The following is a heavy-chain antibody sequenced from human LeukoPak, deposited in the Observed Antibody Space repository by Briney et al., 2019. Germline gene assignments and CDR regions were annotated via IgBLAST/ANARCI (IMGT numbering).Heavy chain of an antibody. V-gene: IGHV3-23*01. J-gene: IGHJ4*02. Sequence: SGGSLRLSCAASAFTFRSYAMSWVRQAPGKGLEWVSAISGSGVNTYYADSVKGRFTTSRDNSKNTLYLQMNSLRAEDTALYYCAHTSVAVISQNYFDYWGQGTLVTVSS. CDR2: ISGSGVNT. CDR3: AHTSVAVISQNYFDY. CDR1: AFTFRSYA. D-gene: IGHD3-22*01.